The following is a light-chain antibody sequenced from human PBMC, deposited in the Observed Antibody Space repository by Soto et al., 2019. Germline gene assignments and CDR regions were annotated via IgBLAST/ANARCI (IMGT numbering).Light chain of an antibody. J-gene: IGLJ1*01. CDR2: HVS. CDR3: SSYTSSSTYV. Sequence: QSVLTQPASVSGSPGQSITISCTGTSSEVGGYNYVSWYQQHPGKAPQLMIYHVSNRPSGVSNRFSGSKSGNTASLTISGLQAEDEADYYCSSYTSSSTYVFGTGTKLTVL. V-gene: IGLV2-14*01. CDR1: SSEVGGYNY.